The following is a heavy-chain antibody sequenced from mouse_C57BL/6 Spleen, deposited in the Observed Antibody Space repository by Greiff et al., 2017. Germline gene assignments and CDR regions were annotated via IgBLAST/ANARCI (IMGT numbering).Heavy chain of an antibody. V-gene: IGHV1-55*01. CDR2: IYPGSGST. CDR1: GYTFTSYW. Sequence: QVQLKQPGAELVKPGASVKMSCKASGYTFTSYWITWVKQRPGQGLEWIGDIYPGSGSTNYNEKFKSKATLTVDKSSSTAYMQLSSLTSEDSAVYYCARGDDYDAMDYWGQGTSVTVSS. CDR3: ARGDDYDAMDY. J-gene: IGHJ4*01.